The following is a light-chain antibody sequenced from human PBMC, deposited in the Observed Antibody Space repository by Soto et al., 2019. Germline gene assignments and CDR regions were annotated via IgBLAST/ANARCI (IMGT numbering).Light chain of an antibody. CDR1: QSVSRY. CDR2: DAS. Sequence: EIVLTQSPATLSLSPGERATLSCRASQSVSRYLAWYQQKPGQSPRLLIYDASNRATGIPARFSGSGSGTDFTLTIRSLEPEDFAVYYCQQRDIWPLTFGGGTKVEIK. V-gene: IGKV3-11*01. J-gene: IGKJ4*01. CDR3: QQRDIWPLT.